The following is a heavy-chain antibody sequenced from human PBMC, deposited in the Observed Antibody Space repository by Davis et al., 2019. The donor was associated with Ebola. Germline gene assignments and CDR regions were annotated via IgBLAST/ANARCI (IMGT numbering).Heavy chain of an antibody. J-gene: IGHJ6*02. CDR1: GGSISSGDYY. V-gene: IGHV4-39*01. CDR3: ARARAVAYYYYGMDV. Sequence: MPSETLSLTCTVSGGSISSGDYYWSWIRQPPGKGLEWIGEINHSGSTNYNPSLKSRVTISVDTSKNQFSLKLSSVTAADTAVYYCARARAVAYYYYGMDVWGQGTTVTVSS. D-gene: IGHD6-19*01. CDR2: INHSGST.